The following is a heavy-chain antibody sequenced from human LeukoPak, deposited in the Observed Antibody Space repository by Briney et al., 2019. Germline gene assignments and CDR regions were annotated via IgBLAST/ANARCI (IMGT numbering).Heavy chain of an antibody. J-gene: IGHJ4*02. D-gene: IGHD3-10*01. CDR3: AMTYGSGTYHIT. CDR1: GFTFDDYG. Sequence: GGSLRLSCAASGFTFDDYGMNWVRQVPGKGLEWVSSINWNGVSTGYADSVKGRFTISRDNAKNSLYLQMNSLRAEDTALYYCAMTYGSGTYHITWGQGTLVTVSS. V-gene: IGHV3-20*04. CDR2: INWNGVST.